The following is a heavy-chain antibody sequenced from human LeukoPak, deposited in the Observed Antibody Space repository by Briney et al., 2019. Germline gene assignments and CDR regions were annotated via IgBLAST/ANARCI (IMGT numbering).Heavy chain of an antibody. Sequence: GSLRLSCAASGFTLSNAWMNWVRQAPGKGLEWVANIKEDGSEKDYVDSVKGRFTISRDNAKNSLYLQMNNLRAEDTAIYYCAKNWGDDWGQGNLVTVSS. CDR1: GFTLSNAW. D-gene: IGHD3-16*01. J-gene: IGHJ4*02. CDR3: AKNWGDD. V-gene: IGHV3-7*03. CDR2: IKEDGSEK.